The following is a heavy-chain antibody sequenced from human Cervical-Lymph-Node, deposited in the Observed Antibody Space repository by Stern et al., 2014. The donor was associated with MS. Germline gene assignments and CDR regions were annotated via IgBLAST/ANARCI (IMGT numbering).Heavy chain of an antibody. CDR2: ISASGSTL. V-gene: IGHV3-11*01. D-gene: IGHD5-24*01. CDR1: GFTFTDYY. J-gene: IGHJ4*02. CDR3: ARERDGADY. Sequence: QVQLVQSGGGLVKPGGSLRLSCAAPGFTFTDYYMNWIRQAPGKGLEWVSYISASGSTLYVADSVKGRFTISRDNAKESVYLQMNSLRVEDTAVYYCARERDGADYWGRGTLVTVSS.